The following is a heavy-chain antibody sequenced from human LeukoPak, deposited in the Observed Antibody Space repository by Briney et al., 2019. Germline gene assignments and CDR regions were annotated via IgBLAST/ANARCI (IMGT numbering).Heavy chain of an antibody. CDR3: ARDRGTWNDDGFDY. CDR1: GGSISSGSYY. V-gene: IGHV4-61*09. D-gene: IGHD1-1*01. CDR2: IYRSGST. Sequence: SETLSLTCTVSGGSISSGSYYWSWIRQPAGKRLEWIGHIYRSGSTNYNPSLKSRVTISVDTSKNQFSLKLSSVTAADTAEYYCARDRGTWNDDGFDYWGQGTLVTVSS. J-gene: IGHJ4*02.